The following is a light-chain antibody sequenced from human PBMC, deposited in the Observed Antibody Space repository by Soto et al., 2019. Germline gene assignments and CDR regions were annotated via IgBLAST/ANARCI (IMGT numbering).Light chain of an antibody. CDR3: QQSYSTPQT. CDR2: AAS. J-gene: IGKJ1*01. CDR1: QSISSY. Sequence: DIQMTQSPSSLSASVGDRVTITCRASQSISSYLNWYQQKPGKAPKLLIYAASSLQSGVPSRFSGNRSGTDFSLNISSLQPEDFATYYCQQSYSTPQTFGQGTKVEIK. V-gene: IGKV1-39*01.